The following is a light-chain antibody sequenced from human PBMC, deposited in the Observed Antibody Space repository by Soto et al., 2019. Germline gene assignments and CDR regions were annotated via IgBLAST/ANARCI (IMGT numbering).Light chain of an antibody. CDR1: SSDIGAYDY. CDR3: FSLTTTSTHV. Sequence: QSVLTHPASLSGSPGQSITISCTGTSSDIGAYDYVSWFQQHPGKAPKLMISEVNNRPAGGSNRVSGSKSGNTAYLTISGLQVEDEAEYFCFSLTTTSTHVFGTGTTVTDL. V-gene: IGLV2-14*01. CDR2: EVN. J-gene: IGLJ1*01.